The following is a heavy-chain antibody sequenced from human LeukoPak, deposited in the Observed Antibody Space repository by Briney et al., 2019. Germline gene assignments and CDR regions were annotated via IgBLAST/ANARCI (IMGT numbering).Heavy chain of an antibody. CDR1: GGSISSSSYY. Sequence: SETLSLTCTVSGGSISSSSYYWGWIRQPPGKGLEWIGEIHHSGSTKYNPSLKSRVTISLDTSKNQFSLKLNSMTAADTAVYYCAGHVSAAAGGRWGQGTLVTVSS. D-gene: IGHD6-13*01. CDR3: AGHVSAAAGGR. CDR2: IHHSGST. V-gene: IGHV4-39*07. J-gene: IGHJ4*02.